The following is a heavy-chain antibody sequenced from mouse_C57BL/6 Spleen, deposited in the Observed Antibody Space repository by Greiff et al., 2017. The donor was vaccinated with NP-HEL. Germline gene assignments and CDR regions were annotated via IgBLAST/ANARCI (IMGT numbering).Heavy chain of an antibody. CDR1: GYAFTNYL. Sequence: QVQLKESGAELVRPGTSVKVSCKASGYAFTNYLIEWVKQRPGQGLEWIGVINPGSGGTNYNEKFKGKATLTADKSSSTAYMQLSSLTSEDSAVYFCARDWDDYYFDYWGQGTTLTVSS. CDR3: ARDWDDYYFDY. D-gene: IGHD4-1*01. V-gene: IGHV1-54*01. CDR2: INPGSGGT. J-gene: IGHJ2*01.